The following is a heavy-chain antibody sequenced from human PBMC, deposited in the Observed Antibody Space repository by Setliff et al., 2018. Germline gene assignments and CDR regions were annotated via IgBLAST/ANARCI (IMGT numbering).Heavy chain of an antibody. CDR1: GDSINRSGYY. J-gene: IGHJ4*02. CDR2: IYYSGST. Sequence: PSETLSLTCNVSGDSINRSGYYWGWIRQPPGKGLEWIGSIYYSGSTYYNPSLKSRVTISVDTSKNQFSLKLSSVTAADTAVYYCARHESYGDYNFDYWGQGTLVTVSS. D-gene: IGHD4-17*01. V-gene: IGHV4-39*01. CDR3: ARHESYGDYNFDY.